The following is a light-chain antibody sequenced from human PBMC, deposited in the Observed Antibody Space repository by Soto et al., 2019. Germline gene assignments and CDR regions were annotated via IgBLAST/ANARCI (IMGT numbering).Light chain of an antibody. CDR1: SSDVGGYNY. CDR3: SSYTGSTTLHYV. J-gene: IGLJ1*01. Sequence: QSVLTQPASVSGSPGQSITISCTGTSSDVGGYNYVSWYQQHPGKANKLLIYDVSNRPSGASNRFSGSKSGNTASLTISGLQAEDEADYYCSSYTGSTTLHYVFGTGTKVTVL. CDR2: DVS. V-gene: IGLV2-14*01.